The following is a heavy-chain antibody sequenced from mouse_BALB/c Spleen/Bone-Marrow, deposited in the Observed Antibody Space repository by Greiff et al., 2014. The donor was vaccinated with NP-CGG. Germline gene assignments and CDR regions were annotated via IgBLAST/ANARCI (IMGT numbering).Heavy chain of an antibody. Sequence: QVQLQQSGAELVRPGTPVKVSCKASGYAFTNYFMEWVKQRPGQGLEWIGVINPGCGGANYNEKFKGKAILTADNSSSTAYMQLSSLTSDDSAVYFCIRELVRGFGYWGQGTLVTVSA. CDR2: INPGCGGA. J-gene: IGHJ3*01. D-gene: IGHD2-14*01. V-gene: IGHV1-54*01. CDR3: IRELVRGFGY. CDR1: GYAFTNYF.